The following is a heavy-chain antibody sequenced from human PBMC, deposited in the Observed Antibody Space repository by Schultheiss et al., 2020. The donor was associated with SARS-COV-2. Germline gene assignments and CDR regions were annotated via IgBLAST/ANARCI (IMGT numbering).Heavy chain of an antibody. CDR1: GFTFSSYG. Sequence: GGSLRLSCAASGFTFSSYGMHWVRQAPGKGLEWVAVIWYDGSNKYYADSVKGRFTISRDNSKNTLYLQMSSLRPEDTAVYYCVKDRGYLYGMDVWGQGTTVTVSS. V-gene: IGHV3-30*02. J-gene: IGHJ6*02. D-gene: IGHD3-10*01. CDR2: IWYDGSNK. CDR3: VKDRGYLYGMDV.